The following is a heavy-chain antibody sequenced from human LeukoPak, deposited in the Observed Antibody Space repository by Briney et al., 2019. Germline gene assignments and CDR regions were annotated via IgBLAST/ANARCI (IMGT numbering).Heavy chain of an antibody. D-gene: IGHD6-13*01. V-gene: IGHV3-9*01. CDR3: AKSDAAAAAPGNFDY. CDR2: ISWNSGSI. CDR1: GFTFDDYA. J-gene: IGHJ4*02. Sequence: GGSLRLSCAASGFTFDDYAMHWVRQAPGKGLEWVSGISWNSGSIGYADSVKGRFTISRDNAKNSLYLQMNSLRAEDTAVYYCAKSDAAAAAPGNFDYWGQGTLVTVSS.